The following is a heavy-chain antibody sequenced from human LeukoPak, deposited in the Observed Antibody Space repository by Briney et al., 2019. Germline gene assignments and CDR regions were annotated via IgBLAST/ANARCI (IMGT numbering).Heavy chain of an antibody. V-gene: IGHV4-34*01. CDR1: GGSFSGYY. J-gene: IGHJ4*02. D-gene: IGHD3-16*01. CDR3: ARDLIGGPDY. CDR2: INHSGST. Sequence: SETLSLTCAVYGGSFSGYYWSWIRQPPGKGLEWIGEINHSGSTNYNPSLKSRVTISVDTSKNQFSLKLSSVTAADTAVYYCARDLIGGPDYWGQETLVTVSS.